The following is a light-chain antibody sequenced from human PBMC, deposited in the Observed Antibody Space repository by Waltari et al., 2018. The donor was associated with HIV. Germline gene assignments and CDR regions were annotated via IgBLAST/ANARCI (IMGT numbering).Light chain of an antibody. CDR1: SLGNYY. CDR2: DGN. CDR3: YSRDNTGYHWV. Sequence: SSELTQDPAVSVALGQTVRITCPGDSLGNYYARWCRQKPGQAPIVVIHDGNQRSSASPDRFSGSSSGDTTSLTITGGQAQDDADYFCYSRDNTGYHWVFGGGTKLTVL. J-gene: IGLJ3*02. V-gene: IGLV3-19*01.